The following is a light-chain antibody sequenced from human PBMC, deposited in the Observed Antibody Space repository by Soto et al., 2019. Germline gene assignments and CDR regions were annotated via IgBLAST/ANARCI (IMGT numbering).Light chain of an antibody. V-gene: IGKV1-39*01. CDR2: AAS. CDR3: QPYNSYSRT. CDR1: QTITSD. Sequence: DIQMTQSPSSLSASVVDRVTITFRASQTITSDLNWYQQRPGKAPKLLIYAASNLQSGVPSRFSGSGSGTDFTFIISSLQPEDFATYYCQPYNSYSRTFGQGTKVDIK. J-gene: IGKJ1*01.